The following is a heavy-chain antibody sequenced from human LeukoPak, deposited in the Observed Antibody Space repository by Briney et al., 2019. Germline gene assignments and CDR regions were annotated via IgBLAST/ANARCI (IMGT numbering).Heavy chain of an antibody. D-gene: IGHD6-13*01. Sequence: GASVKVSCKASGGTFSSYAISWVRQAPGQGLEWMRGIIPIFSTANYAQKFQGRVTITTDESTSTAYMELSSLRSEDTAVYYCARDLIEGSGYSSSWYYYYYYMDVWGKGTTVTVSS. CDR3: ARDLIEGSGYSSSWYYYYYYMDV. CDR1: GGTFSSYA. CDR2: IIPIFSTA. J-gene: IGHJ6*03. V-gene: IGHV1-69*05.